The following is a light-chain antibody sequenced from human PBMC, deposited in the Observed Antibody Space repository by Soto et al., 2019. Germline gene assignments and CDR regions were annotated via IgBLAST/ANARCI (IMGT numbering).Light chain of an antibody. CDR2: RAS. V-gene: IGKV1-5*03. CDR1: ESISYW. J-gene: IGKJ2*01. Sequence: DIQMTQSPSTLSASVGDRVTITCRASESISYWLAWYQQKPGKVPKLLIYRASHLESGVPSRFSGGGSGTEFTLIISSLQPDDFATYYCQHYNTFPYTFGQGTKVEIK. CDR3: QHYNTFPYT.